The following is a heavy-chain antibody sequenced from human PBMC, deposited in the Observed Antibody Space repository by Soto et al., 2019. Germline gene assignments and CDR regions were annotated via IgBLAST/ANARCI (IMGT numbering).Heavy chain of an antibody. D-gene: IGHD3-10*01. CDR2: IDPSDSYT. CDR1: GYSFTSYW. J-gene: IGHJ6*02. CDR3: ARPTVMVRGVITAYYYYGMDV. V-gene: IGHV5-10-1*01. Sequence: GDSLKISCKGSGYSFTSYWISWVRQMPGKGLEWLGRIDPSDSYTNYSPSFQGHVTISADKSISTAYLQWSSLKASDTAMYYCARPTVMVRGVITAYYYYGMDVWGQGTTVTVSS.